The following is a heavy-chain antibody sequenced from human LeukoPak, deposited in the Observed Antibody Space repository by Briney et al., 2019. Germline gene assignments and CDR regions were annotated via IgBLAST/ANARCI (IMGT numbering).Heavy chain of an antibody. Sequence: TSETLSLTRAVYGGSFSGYYWSWIRQPPGKGLEWIGEINHSGSTNYNPSLKSRVTISVDTSKNQFSLKLSSVTAADTAVYYCARGPSGMDVWGQGTTVTVSS. CDR2: INHSGST. CDR1: GGSFSGYY. V-gene: IGHV4-34*01. CDR3: ARGPSGMDV. J-gene: IGHJ6*02.